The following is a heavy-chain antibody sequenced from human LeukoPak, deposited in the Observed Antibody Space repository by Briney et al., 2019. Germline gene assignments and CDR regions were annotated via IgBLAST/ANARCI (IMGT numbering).Heavy chain of an antibody. V-gene: IGHV3-33*01. CDR3: ARVNARRRIMVRGHHYFDY. CDR1: GFTFSSYG. CDR2: IWYDGSNK. D-gene: IGHD3-10*01. Sequence: GGSLRLSCAASGFTFSSYGMHWVRQAPGKGLEWVAVIWYDGSNKYYADSVKGRFTISRDNSKNTLYLQMNSLRAEDTAVYYCARVNARRRIMVRGHHYFDYWGQGTLVTVSS. J-gene: IGHJ4*02.